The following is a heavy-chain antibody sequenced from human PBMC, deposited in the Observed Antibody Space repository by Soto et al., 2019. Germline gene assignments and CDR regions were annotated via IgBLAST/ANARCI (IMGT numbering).Heavy chain of an antibody. D-gene: IGHD3-16*02. CDR2: IKQDGSEK. J-gene: IGHJ6*02. V-gene: IGHV3-7*05. CDR1: GFTFSNYW. Sequence: EVQLVESGGGLVQTGGSLRLSCAASGFTFSNYWMSWVRQAPGKGLEWVANIKQDGSEKYYVDSVKGRFTISRDNAKNSLYLQMNSLRAEDTAVYYCARVTVIRVGGMDVWGQGTTVTVSS. CDR3: ARVTVIRVGGMDV.